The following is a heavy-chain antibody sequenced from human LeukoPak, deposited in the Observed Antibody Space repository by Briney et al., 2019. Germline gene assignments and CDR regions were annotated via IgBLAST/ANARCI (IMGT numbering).Heavy chain of an antibody. CDR3: ARVVSYYYDSSGYYDPPYYYYYYYMDV. CDR1: GGSIGSYY. V-gene: IGHV4-59*01. Sequence: ETLSLTCTVSGGSIGSYYWSWIRQPPGKGLEWIGYIYYSGSTNYNPSLKSRVTISVDTSKNQFSLKLSSVTAADTAVYYCARVVSYYYDSSGYYDPPYYYYYYYMDVWGKGTTVTISS. CDR2: IYYSGST. D-gene: IGHD3-22*01. J-gene: IGHJ6*03.